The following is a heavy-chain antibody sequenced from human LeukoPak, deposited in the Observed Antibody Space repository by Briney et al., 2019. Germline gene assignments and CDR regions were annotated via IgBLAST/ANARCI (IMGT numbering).Heavy chain of an antibody. CDR1: GFTFSDYW. J-gene: IGHJ3*02. D-gene: IGHD3-9*01. CDR3: ATYWRYFDWLLPNI. V-gene: IGHV3-7*05. Sequence: TGGSLRLSCAASGFTFSDYWMTWVRQAPGKGLECVANIKHDGSENYYVDSVKGRFAISRDNAKNSLYLRMNTLRAEDTAVYYCATYWRYFDWLLPNIWGQGTMVTVSS. CDR2: IKHDGSEN.